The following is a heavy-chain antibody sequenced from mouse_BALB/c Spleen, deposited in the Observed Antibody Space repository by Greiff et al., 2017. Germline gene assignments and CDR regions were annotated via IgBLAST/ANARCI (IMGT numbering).Heavy chain of an antibody. Sequence: QVQLKESGPGLVAPSQSLSITCTVSGFSLTSYGVSWVRQPPGKGLEWLGVIWSGGSTDYNAAFISRLSISKDNSKSQVFFKMNSLQADDTAIYYCAGPYDSPFAYWGQGTLVTVSA. J-gene: IGHJ3*01. CDR3: AGPYDSPFAY. CDR1: GFSLTSYG. CDR2: IWSGGST. V-gene: IGHV2-6-5*01. D-gene: IGHD2-4*01.